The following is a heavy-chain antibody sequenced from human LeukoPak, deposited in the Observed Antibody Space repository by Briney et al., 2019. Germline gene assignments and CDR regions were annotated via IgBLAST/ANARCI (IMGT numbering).Heavy chain of an antibody. V-gene: IGHV4-61*01. D-gene: IGHD6-13*01. CDR3: ATFSSSWAYYYYGMDV. Sequence: SETLSLTCTVSGGSVSSGSYYWSWIRQPPGKGLEWIGYIYYSGSTNYNPSLKSRVTISVDTSKSQFSLKLSSVTAADTAVYYCATFSSSWAYYYYGMDVWGQGTAVTVSS. J-gene: IGHJ6*02. CDR1: GGSVSSGSYY. CDR2: IYYSGST.